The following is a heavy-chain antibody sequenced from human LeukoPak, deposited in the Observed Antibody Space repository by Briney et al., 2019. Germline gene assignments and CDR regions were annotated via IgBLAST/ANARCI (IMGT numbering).Heavy chain of an antibody. V-gene: IGHV3-23*01. Sequence: GGPLTLSCAASGFTYSGFAMSWPRGTPEKGLEWVSGITGSSDNTLYADSVKGRFTISRDNSKNTLYLEMNSLRAEDTAIYYCAKMKGHPLPKYYMDVWGQGTTVTVSS. CDR2: ITGSSDNT. CDR1: GFTYSGFA. CDR3: AKMKGHPLPKYYMDV. D-gene: IGHD1-26*01. J-gene: IGHJ6*01.